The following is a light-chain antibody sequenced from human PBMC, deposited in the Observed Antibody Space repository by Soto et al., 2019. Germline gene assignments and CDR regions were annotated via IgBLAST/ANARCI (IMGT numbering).Light chain of an antibody. CDR2: EVS. CDR3: ASPTTTNFV. V-gene: IGLV2-14*01. CDR1: SSDVGAYNL. Sequence: QSVLTQPASVSGSPGQSITISCTGTSSDVGAYNLVSWYQHHPDKAPKLMISEVSNRPSGVSDRFSGSKSGNTASLTISGLQAEDEDDYYCASPTTTNFVFGTGTKVTVL. J-gene: IGLJ1*01.